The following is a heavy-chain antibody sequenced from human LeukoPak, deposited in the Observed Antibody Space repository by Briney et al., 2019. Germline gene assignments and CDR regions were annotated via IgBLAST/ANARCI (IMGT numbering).Heavy chain of an antibody. D-gene: IGHD3-3*01. CDR3: ARGLRFLECPFDP. Sequence: SVKVSCKASGGTFSSYAISWVRQAPGQGLEWMGRIIPILGIANYAQKFQGRVTITADKSTSTAYMELSSLRSEDTAVYYCARGLRFLECPFDPWGQGTLVTVSS. V-gene: IGHV1-69*04. CDR2: IIPILGIA. CDR1: GGTFSSYA. J-gene: IGHJ5*02.